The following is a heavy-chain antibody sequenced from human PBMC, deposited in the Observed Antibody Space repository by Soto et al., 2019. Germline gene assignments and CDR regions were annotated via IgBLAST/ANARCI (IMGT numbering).Heavy chain of an antibody. CDR3: ARWKGRARQLSFFCMDV. Sequence: WGSLRLSCAASGFTFSSYGMHWVRQAPGKGLEWVAVISYDGSNKYYADSVKGRFTISRDNSKNTLYLQMNSLRAEDTAVYYCARWKGRARQLSFFCMDVWGQGTTVTVSS. V-gene: IGHV3-30*03. CDR2: ISYDGSNK. D-gene: IGHD5-18*01. CDR1: GFTFSSYG. J-gene: IGHJ6*02.